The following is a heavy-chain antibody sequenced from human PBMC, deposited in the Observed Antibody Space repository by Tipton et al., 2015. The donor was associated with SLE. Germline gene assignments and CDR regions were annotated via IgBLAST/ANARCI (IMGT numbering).Heavy chain of an antibody. V-gene: IGHV4-30-2*01. CDR1: GGSISSGGYS. D-gene: IGHD1-1*01. CDR2: TYHSGST. CDR3: ARGQTGPAGYFDY. Sequence: TLSLTCAVSGGSISSGGYSWSWIRQPPGKGLEWIGYTYHSGSTYYNPSLKSRVTISVDRSKNQFSLKLSSVTAADTAVYYCARGQTGPAGYFDYWGQGTLVTVSP. J-gene: IGHJ4*02.